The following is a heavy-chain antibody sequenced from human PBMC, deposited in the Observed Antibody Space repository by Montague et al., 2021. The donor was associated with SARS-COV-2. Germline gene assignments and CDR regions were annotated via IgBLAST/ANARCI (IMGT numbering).Heavy chain of an antibody. V-gene: IGHV3-74*01. CDR2: TDSDGRST. CDR3: VREVGMVVARTLGRLDP. Sequence: SLRLSCAVSGFTFSNCWMHWVRQAPGKGLEWVSRTDSDGRSTTYADSVKGRFTISRDNAKNTLFLQINSLRGEDTAVYYCVREVGMVVARTLGRLDPWGQGTLVTVSS. D-gene: IGHD6-19*01. CDR1: GFTFSNCW. J-gene: IGHJ5*02.